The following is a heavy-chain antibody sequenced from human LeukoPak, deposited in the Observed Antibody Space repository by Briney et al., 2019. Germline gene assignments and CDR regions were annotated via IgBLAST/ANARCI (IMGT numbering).Heavy chain of an antibody. CDR3: ARGSIEAAGTNYGMDV. D-gene: IGHD6-13*01. Sequence: PLASVRVSCAASGYTFSGYCMHWVRQAPGQGLEWMGLINPNSGGTNYAQKVQGWVTMTRDTSISTAYMELSRLRSDDTAVYYCARGSIEAAGTNYGMDVWGKGTTVTVSS. CDR2: INPNSGGT. CDR1: GYTFSGYC. J-gene: IGHJ6*04. V-gene: IGHV1-2*04.